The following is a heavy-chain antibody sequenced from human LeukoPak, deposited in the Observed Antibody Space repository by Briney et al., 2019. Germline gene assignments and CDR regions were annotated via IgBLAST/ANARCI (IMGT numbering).Heavy chain of an antibody. D-gene: IGHD3-3*01. CDR3: AKDLVLYDFWSGYRASAFDI. CDR2: ISGSGGST. Sequence: PGGSLRLSCAASGFTVSSNYMSWVRQAPGKGLEWVSAISGSGGSTYYADSVKGRFTISRDNSKNTLYLQMNSLRAEDTAVYYCAKDLVLYDFWSGYRASAFDIWGQGTMVTVSS. V-gene: IGHV3-23*01. CDR1: GFTVSSNY. J-gene: IGHJ3*02.